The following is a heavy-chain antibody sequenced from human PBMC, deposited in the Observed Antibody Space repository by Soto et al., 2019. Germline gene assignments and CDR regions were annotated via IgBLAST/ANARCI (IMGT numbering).Heavy chain of an antibody. J-gene: IGHJ6*03. V-gene: IGHV4-59*01. CDR1: GGSISSYY. CDR3: PREPYYSSYYMDV. CDR2: IYYSGST. Sequence: QVQLQESGPGLVKPSETLSLTCTVSGGSISSYYWNWIRQPPGKGLEWIGSIYYSGSTSYNPSLSTRVTISLDTSKNQFSLKLSSVTAADTAVYYCPREPYYSSYYMDVWGKGKTVTVSS.